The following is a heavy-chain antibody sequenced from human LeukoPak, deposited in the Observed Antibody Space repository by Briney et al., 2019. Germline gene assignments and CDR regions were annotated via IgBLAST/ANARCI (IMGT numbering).Heavy chain of an antibody. D-gene: IGHD5-24*01. Sequence: WETLSLTCAVSGVSISSSNWWSCVRQPPGKGLECIGEICHSGSTNYNPSLKRRVTISVDKSKNQFSLKLNSVSAADTAVEYCASYTRRDGYNPSDAFDIWGQGTMVTVSS. V-gene: IGHV4-4*02. CDR3: ASYTRRDGYNPSDAFDI. CDR1: GVSISSSNW. CDR2: ICHSGST. J-gene: IGHJ3*02.